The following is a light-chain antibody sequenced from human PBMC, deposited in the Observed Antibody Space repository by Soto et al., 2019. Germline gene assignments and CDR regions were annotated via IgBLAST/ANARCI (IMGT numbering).Light chain of an antibody. J-gene: IGKJ1*01. CDR1: QSISSY. Sequence: DLHRTQSPSSQSASVVDRVTITCRASQSISSYLHWYQQKPGKAPKLLIYAASTLQSGVPSRFSGRGSGTDFTLTISCLQSEDFATYYCQQYYSYPWTFAQGTKV. V-gene: IGKV1-39*01. CDR3: QQYYSYPWT. CDR2: AAS.